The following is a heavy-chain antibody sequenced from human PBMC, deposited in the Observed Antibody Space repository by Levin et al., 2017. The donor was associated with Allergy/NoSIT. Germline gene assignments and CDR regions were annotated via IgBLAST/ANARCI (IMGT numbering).Heavy chain of an antibody. J-gene: IGHJ2*01. CDR1: GFSLSTSGVS. V-gene: IGHV2-5*02. D-gene: IGHD4-23*01. Sequence: VSGPTLVKPTQTLTLTCTFSGFSLSTSGVSVGWIRQPPGKALEWLALIYWDDEKRYRPSLKTRLTISKDSSKNQVVLTMTNMDPADTATYYCVRRSVVYWYFDLWGRGTLVTVSS. CDR2: IYWDDEK. CDR3: VRRSVVYWYFDL.